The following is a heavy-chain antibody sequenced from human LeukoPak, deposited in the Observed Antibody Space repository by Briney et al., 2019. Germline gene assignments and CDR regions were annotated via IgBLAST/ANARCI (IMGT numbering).Heavy chain of an antibody. Sequence: GGSLRLSCAASGFTFSSYGMNWVRQAPGKGLEWVSSISSSSSYIYYADSVKGRFTISRDNAKNSLYLQMNSLRAEDTAVYYCARVRYYYDSSGYSTNHFDYWGQGTLVTVSS. V-gene: IGHV3-21*01. CDR3: ARVRYYYDSSGYSTNHFDY. CDR2: ISSSSSYI. CDR1: GFTFSSYG. J-gene: IGHJ4*02. D-gene: IGHD3-22*01.